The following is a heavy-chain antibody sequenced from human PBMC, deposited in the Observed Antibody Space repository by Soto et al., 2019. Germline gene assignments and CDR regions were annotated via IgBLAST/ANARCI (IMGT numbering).Heavy chain of an antibody. V-gene: IGHV4-61*08. Sequence: SETLSLTCTVSGGSVSSSGFYWSWIRQPPGKALEWIGYVYYSGSTNLNPSLESRVTISADTSKNQFSLKLSSVTAADTAVYYCARARFYYDSSGLLVDAFDIWGQGTMVTVSS. CDR1: GGSVSSSGFY. CDR2: VYYSGST. J-gene: IGHJ3*02. CDR3: ARARFYYDSSGLLVDAFDI. D-gene: IGHD3-22*01.